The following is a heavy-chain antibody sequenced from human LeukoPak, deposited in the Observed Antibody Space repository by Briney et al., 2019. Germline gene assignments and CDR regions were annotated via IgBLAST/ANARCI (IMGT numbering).Heavy chain of an antibody. J-gene: IGHJ4*02. CDR2: ISSSSNTI. CDR1: GFTFSRYS. V-gene: IGHV3-48*01. D-gene: IGHD2-2*01. Sequence: GGSLRLSCAASGFTFSRYSMNWVRQAPGKGLEWVSYISSSSNTIYYADSVKGRFTISSDNAKNSLYLQMSSLRVKDTAVYYCAPGYCSSTSCYHYFEYWGQGTLVTVSS. CDR3: APGYCSSTSCYHYFEY.